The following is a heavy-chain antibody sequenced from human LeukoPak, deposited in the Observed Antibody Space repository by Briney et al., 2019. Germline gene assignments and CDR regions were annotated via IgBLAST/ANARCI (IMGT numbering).Heavy chain of an antibody. J-gene: IGHJ4*02. Sequence: PGRSLRLPCAASGFTFSNYVMHWVRQAPGKGLEWVAVVSYDGSSPYHADSVRGRFSISSDHSKNTVYLQMDSLGVEDTAVYYCARERVGTAETFDNWGQGTLVTVSS. CDR3: ARERVGTAETFDN. D-gene: IGHD1-26*01. V-gene: IGHV3-30-3*01. CDR2: VSYDGSSP. CDR1: GFTFSNYV.